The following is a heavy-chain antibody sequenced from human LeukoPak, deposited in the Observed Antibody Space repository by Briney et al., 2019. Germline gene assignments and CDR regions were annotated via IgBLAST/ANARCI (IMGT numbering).Heavy chain of an antibody. CDR2: IWYDRSDK. J-gene: IGHJ1*01. V-gene: IGHV3-33*01. D-gene: IGHD6-13*01. Sequence: GRSLRLSCAASGFTFSNYGMHWVRQAPGKGLEWVAVIWYDRSDKYYADSVKGRFTISRDNSKSTLYLQMNSLRAEDTAVYYCATEGFVVAAAGHIGYFQHWGQGTLVTVSS. CDR3: ATEGFVVAAAGHIGYFQH. CDR1: GFTFSNYG.